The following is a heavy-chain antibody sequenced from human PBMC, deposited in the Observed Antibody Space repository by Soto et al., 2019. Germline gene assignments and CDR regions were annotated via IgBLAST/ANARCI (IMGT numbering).Heavy chain of an antibody. CDR3: AKFGGVSLLLPKPWFDT. CDR2: ISGSGGST. J-gene: IGHJ5*01. Sequence: GGAQRLSCAASGFTVSSYAMRWVRQAPGKGLEWVSAISGSGGSTYYEDSVKGRFTISRDNSKNTLYLQMNSLRAEDTAVYYCAKFGGVSLLLPKPWFDTWFYGTLVTHSS. V-gene: IGHV3-23*01. CDR1: GFTVSSYA. D-gene: IGHD3-22*01.